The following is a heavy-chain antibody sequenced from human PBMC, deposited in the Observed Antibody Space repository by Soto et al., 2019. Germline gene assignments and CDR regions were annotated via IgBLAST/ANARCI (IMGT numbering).Heavy chain of an antibody. D-gene: IGHD5-12*01. Sequence: QVQLQESGPGLVKPSETLSLTCTVSGGSISSYYWSWIRQPPGKGLEWIGYIYYSGSTNYNPSLKSRVHISVDTSKNQFSLKLSSVTAADTAVYYCARQETGGYGDFDYWGQGTLVTVSS. V-gene: IGHV4-59*08. CDR3: ARQETGGYGDFDY. J-gene: IGHJ4*02. CDR2: IYYSGST. CDR1: GGSISSYY.